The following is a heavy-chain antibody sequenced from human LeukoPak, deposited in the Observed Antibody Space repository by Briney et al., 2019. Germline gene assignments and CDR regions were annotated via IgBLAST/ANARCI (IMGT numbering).Heavy chain of an antibody. Sequence: SGPTLVNPTQPLTLTCTFSGFSLSTSGVGVGWIRQPPGKALEWLALIYWNDDKRYSPSLKSRLTITKDTSKNQVVLTMTNMDPVDTATYYCARVDTAMALDYWGQGTLVTVSS. CDR1: GFSLSTSGVG. CDR2: IYWNDDK. J-gene: IGHJ4*02. V-gene: IGHV2-5*01. CDR3: ARVDTAMALDY. D-gene: IGHD5-18*01.